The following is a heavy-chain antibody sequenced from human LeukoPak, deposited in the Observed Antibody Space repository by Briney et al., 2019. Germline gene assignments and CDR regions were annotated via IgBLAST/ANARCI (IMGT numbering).Heavy chain of an antibody. Sequence: PGGSLRLSCAASGFTFSTCAMHWVRQAPDMGLEWLAMISFDGNNINHADSVKGRFTISRDNSKNTLYLQMNSLRAEDTAVYYCARGCGGDCFGEPMDVWGQGTTVTVSS. D-gene: IGHD2-21*02. CDR1: GFTFSTCA. V-gene: IGHV3-30*14. CDR3: ARGCGGDCFGEPMDV. J-gene: IGHJ6*02. CDR2: ISFDGNNI.